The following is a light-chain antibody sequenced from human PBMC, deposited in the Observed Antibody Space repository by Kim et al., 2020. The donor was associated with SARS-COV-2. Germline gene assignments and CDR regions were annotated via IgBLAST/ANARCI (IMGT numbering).Light chain of an antibody. V-gene: IGLV4-69*01. CDR2: LNSDGSH. J-gene: IGLJ3*02. CDR1: SGHSRNT. Sequence: SVKLTCTLSSGHSRNTISWHQQQPEKGPRYLMKLNSDGSHKRGDGIPDRFSGSSSGAERYLPISSLQSEDEADYYCQTWGTGPWVFGGGTQLTVL. CDR3: QTWGTGPWV.